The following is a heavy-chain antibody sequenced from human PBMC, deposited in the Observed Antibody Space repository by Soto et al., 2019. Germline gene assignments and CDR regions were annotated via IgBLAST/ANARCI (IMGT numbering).Heavy chain of an antibody. CDR2: IWYDGSNK. D-gene: IGHD3-16*01. Sequence: GGSLRLSCAASGFTFRSYGMHWVRQAPGKGLEWVAVIWYDGSNKYYADSVKGRFTISRDNSKNTLYLQMNSLRAEDTAVYYCARDIPGGSGSRLYYYGMDVWGQGTTVTVSS. J-gene: IGHJ6*02. CDR1: GFTFRSYG. CDR3: ARDIPGGSGSRLYYYGMDV. V-gene: IGHV3-33*01.